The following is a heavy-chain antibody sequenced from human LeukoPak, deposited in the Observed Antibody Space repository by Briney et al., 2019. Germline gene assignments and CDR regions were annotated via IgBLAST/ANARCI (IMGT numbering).Heavy chain of an antibody. D-gene: IGHD2-2*01. CDR3: ARGYVVVPAAISDY. V-gene: IGHV1-2*02. Sequence: ASVKVSCKASGYTFTGYYIHWVRQAPGQGLEWVGWINPNSVGAKYAQKFQGRVTMTRDTSISTAYMELSRLRSDDTAVYYCARGYVVVPAAISDYWGQGTLVTVSS. CDR2: INPNSVGA. CDR1: GYTFTGYY. J-gene: IGHJ4*02.